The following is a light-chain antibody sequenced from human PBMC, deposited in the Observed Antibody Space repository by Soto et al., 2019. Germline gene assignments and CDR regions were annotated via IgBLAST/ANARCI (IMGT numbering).Light chain of an antibody. CDR3: SSYAGSNIDV. Sequence: QSALTQPPSASGSPGQSVTISCTGTSSDVGGYNYVSWYQQHPGKAPKLMIYEVSKRPSGVPDRFSGSKSGNTASLTVSGLQAEEEADYYCSSYAGSNIDVFGTGTKLTVL. CDR2: EVS. CDR1: SSDVGGYNY. V-gene: IGLV2-8*01. J-gene: IGLJ1*01.